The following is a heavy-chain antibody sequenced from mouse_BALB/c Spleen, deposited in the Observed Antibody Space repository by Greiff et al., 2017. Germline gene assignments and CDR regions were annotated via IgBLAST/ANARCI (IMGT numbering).Heavy chain of an antibody. CDR3: ATVAYYGTSYDAMDY. V-gene: IGHV3-8*02. CDR2: ISYSGST. Sequence: EVKLVESGPSLVKPSQTLSLTCSVTGDSITSGYWNWIRKFPGNKLEYMGYISYSGSTYYNPSLKSRISITRDTSKNQYYLQLNSVTTEDTATYYCATVAYYGTSYDAMDYWGQGTSVTVSS. J-gene: IGHJ4*01. D-gene: IGHD2-10*01. CDR1: GDSITSGY.